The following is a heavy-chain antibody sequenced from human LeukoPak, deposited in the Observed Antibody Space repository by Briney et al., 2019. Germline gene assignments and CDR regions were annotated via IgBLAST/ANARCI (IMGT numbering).Heavy chain of an antibody. CDR2: INHSGST. J-gene: IGHJ6*03. CDR1: GGSFSGYY. CDR3: ARGRGERGYVYYYYYMDV. D-gene: IGHD3-16*01. V-gene: IGHV4-34*01. Sequence: PSETLSLTCAVYGGSFSGYYWSWIRQPPGKGLEWSGEINHSGSTNYNPSLKSRVTISVDTSKNQFSLKLSSVTAADTAVYYCARGRGERGYVYYYYYMDVWGKGTTVTVSS.